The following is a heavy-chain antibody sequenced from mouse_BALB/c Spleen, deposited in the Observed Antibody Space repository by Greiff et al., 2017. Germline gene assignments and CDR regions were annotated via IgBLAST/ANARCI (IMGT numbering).Heavy chain of an antibody. J-gene: IGHJ4*01. V-gene: IGHV2-9*02. CDR1: GFSLTSYG. Sequence: VQLQESGPGLVAPSQSLSITCTVSGFSLTSYGVHWVRQPPGKGLEWLGVIWAGGSTNYNSALMSRLSISKDNSKSQVFLKMNSLQTDDTAMYYCARDPYGNYGSAMDYWGQGTSVTVSS. D-gene: IGHD2-10*02. CDR3: ARDPYGNYGSAMDY. CDR2: IWAGGST.